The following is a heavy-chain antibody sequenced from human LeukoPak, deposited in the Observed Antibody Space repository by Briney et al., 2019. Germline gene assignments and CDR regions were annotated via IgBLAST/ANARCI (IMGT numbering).Heavy chain of an antibody. V-gene: IGHV3-53*01. CDR3: AKDGSFVAVAGDFDY. D-gene: IGHD6-19*01. Sequence: GGSLRLSCAVSGFTVSGNYMSWVRQAPGKGLEWVSLIYSGGTTYYADSVKGRFTISRDNSKNTLYLQMNSLRAEDTAVYYCAKDGSFVAVAGDFDYWGQGTLVTVSS. CDR2: IYSGGTT. J-gene: IGHJ4*02. CDR1: GFTVSGNY.